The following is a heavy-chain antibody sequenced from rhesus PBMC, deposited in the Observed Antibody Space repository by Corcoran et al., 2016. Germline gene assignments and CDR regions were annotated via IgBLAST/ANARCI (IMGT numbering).Heavy chain of an antibody. V-gene: IGHV4-122*02. CDR3: ARETMAAAATFDY. CDR1: GGSISSGYYY. D-gene: IGHD6-25*01. J-gene: IGHJ4*01. CDR2: ITYSGST. Sequence: QLQLQESGPGLVKPSETLSLTCAVSGGSISSGYYYWSWIRQPPGKGLECIGYITYSGSTSYNPSLKSRVTISRDTYKNQFSLKLSSVTAADTAVYYCARETMAAAATFDYWGQGVLVTVSS.